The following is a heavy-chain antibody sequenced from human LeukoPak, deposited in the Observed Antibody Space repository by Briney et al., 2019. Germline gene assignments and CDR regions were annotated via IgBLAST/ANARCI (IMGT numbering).Heavy chain of an antibody. Sequence: GGSLRLSCAASGFTFSSYSMNWVRQAPGKGLEWVSYISSSSSTIYYADSVKGRFTISRDNAKNSLYLQMNSLRAEDTAVYYYARGRRTPVGNWFDPWGQGTLVTVSS. J-gene: IGHJ5*02. V-gene: IGHV3-48*01. CDR3: ARGRRTPVGNWFDP. CDR2: ISSSSSTI. CDR1: GFTFSSYS. D-gene: IGHD1-26*01.